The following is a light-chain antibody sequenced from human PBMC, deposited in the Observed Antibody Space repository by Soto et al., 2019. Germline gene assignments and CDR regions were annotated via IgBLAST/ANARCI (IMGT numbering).Light chain of an antibody. CDR1: SSDVGGYKY. V-gene: IGLV2-14*01. Sequence: QPVLTQPASVSGSPGQSITISCTGTSSDVGGYKYVSWYQQHPGKVPKLMIYEVSNRPSGVSNRFSGSKSGNTASLTISGLQAEDEADYYCSSYTSSNTLVFGGGTKLTVL. CDR3: SSYTSSNTLV. CDR2: EVS. J-gene: IGLJ2*01.